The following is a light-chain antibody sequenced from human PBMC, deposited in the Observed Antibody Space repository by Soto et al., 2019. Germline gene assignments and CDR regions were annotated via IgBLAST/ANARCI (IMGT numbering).Light chain of an antibody. V-gene: IGKV3-15*01. J-gene: IGKJ1*01. CDR1: QSINSN. CDR2: RAS. CDR3: QQYNNWWT. Sequence: EIALTQSPATLSVSPGERATLSCRASQSINSNLAWYQQKPGQAPRLFIFRASSRATGLPARFSASGSGTDFNLTISSLQFDDSAVYYCQQYNNWWTFGQGTKVDI.